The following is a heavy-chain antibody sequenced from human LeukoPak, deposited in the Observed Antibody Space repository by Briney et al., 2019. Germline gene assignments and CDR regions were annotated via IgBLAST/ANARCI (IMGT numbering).Heavy chain of an antibody. CDR3: ANPGHTAMGT. V-gene: IGHV3-21*04. Sequence: GGSLRLSCAASGFTFSSYSMNWVRQAPGKGLEWVSSISSSSSYIYYADSVKGRFTISRDDAKNSLYLQMNSLRAEDTAVYYCANPGHTAMGTWGQGTLVTVSS. J-gene: IGHJ5*02. CDR2: ISSSSSYI. D-gene: IGHD5-18*01. CDR1: GFTFSSYS.